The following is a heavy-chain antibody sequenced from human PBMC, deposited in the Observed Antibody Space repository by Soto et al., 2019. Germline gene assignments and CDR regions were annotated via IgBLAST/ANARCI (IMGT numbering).Heavy chain of an antibody. J-gene: IGHJ5*02. CDR3: AKSYQLLTPWFAP. D-gene: IGHD2-2*01. V-gene: IGHV3-30*02. CDR1: GFTFSSYG. Sequence: GGSLRLSCAASGFTFSSYGMHGVRQAPGKGLEWVAFIWYDGSNKYYADSVKGRFTISRDNSKNTLYVQMNSLRAEDTAVYYCAKSYQLLTPWFAPWGQGTLVTVSS. CDR2: IWYDGSNK.